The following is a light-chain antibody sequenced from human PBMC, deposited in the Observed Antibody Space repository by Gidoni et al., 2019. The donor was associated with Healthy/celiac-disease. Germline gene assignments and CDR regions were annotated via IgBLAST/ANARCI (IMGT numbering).Light chain of an antibody. CDR3: QQRSNWPPYT. CDR2: DAS. V-gene: IGKV3-11*01. Sequence: EMVLTQSPATLSLSPGERATLSCRASQSVRSYLAWYQQKPGQAPRLLIYDASNRATGIPARFSGSVSGTDFTLTISSLEPEDFAVYYCQQRSNWPPYTFGQGTKLEIK. J-gene: IGKJ2*01. CDR1: QSVRSY.